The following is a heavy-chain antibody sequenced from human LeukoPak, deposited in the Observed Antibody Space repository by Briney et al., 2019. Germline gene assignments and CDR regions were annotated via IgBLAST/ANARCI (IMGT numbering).Heavy chain of an antibody. V-gene: IGHV3-23*01. D-gene: IGHD1-26*01. Sequence: KTGGSLRLSCAASGFTFSTYAMSWVRQAPGKGLEWVSTISGSGSSTNYADSVKGRFTISRDNSKNTLYLQMNSLRAEDTAVYYCAKYFGSYGDYWGQGTLVTVSS. CDR1: GFTFSTYA. CDR3: AKYFGSYGDY. CDR2: ISGSGSST. J-gene: IGHJ4*02.